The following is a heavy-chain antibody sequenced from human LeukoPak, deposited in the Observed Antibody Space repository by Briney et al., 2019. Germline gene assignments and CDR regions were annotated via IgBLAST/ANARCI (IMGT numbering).Heavy chain of an antibody. J-gene: IGHJ4*02. D-gene: IGHD2-8*01. CDR2: IYYSGST. Sequence: SETLSLTCTVSGGSISSSSYYWGWIRQPPGKGLEWIGSIYYSGSTYHNPSLKSRVIISVDTSKNQFSLQLSSVTAADTAVYYCAGVSWVYDLGFDYWGQGTLVTVSS. CDR3: AGVSWVYDLGFDY. CDR1: GGSISSSSYY. V-gene: IGHV4-39*01.